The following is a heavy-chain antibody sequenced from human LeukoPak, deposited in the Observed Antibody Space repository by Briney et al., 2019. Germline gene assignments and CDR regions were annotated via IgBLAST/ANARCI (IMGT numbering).Heavy chain of an antibody. CDR2: LIPLFGTA. CDR3: ARGGGPYASTGFFAGPYDY. Sequence: ASVKVSCKASGDTFSTNVISWARQAPGQGLEWMGGLIPLFGTAHYAQKLQGRVTITTDESTSTAYMVLSSLRSDDTAVYYCARGGGPYASTGFFAGPYDYWGQGTLVSVSS. D-gene: IGHD2-2*01. CDR1: GDTFSTNV. V-gene: IGHV1-69*05. J-gene: IGHJ4*02.